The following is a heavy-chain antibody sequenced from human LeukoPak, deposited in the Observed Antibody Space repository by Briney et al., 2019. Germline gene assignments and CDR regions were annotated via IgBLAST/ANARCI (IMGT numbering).Heavy chain of an antibody. J-gene: IGHJ4*02. D-gene: IGHD2-2*01. CDR3: ARDPPDSYHFYY. CDR1: GYTFSGLY. V-gene: IGHV1-46*01. CDR2: IKVSGGRT. Sequence: ASVKVSCKASGYTFSGLYVHWVRQAPGQGLEWMGIIKVSGGRTDYAKKFQGRITMTRDMSTSTVYMEMSNLRSAGTAVYSCARDPPDSYHFYYWGQGTLVTVSS.